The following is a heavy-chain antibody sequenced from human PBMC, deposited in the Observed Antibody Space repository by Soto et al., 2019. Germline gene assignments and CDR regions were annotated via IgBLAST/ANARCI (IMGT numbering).Heavy chain of an antibody. CDR1: GFTFSSYS. CDR3: ARIGYSSGWYGGGYFDY. D-gene: IGHD6-19*01. CDR2: ISSSSSTI. J-gene: IGHJ4*02. V-gene: IGHV3-48*01. Sequence: PGGSLRLSCAASGFTFSSYSMNWVRQAPGKGLEWVSYISSSSSTIYYADSVKGRFTISRDNAKNSLYLQMNSLRAEDTAVYYCARIGYSSGWYGGGYFDYWGQGTLVTVSS.